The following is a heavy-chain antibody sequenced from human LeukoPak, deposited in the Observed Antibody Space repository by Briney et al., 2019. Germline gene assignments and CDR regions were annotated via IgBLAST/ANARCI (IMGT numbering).Heavy chain of an antibody. D-gene: IGHD6-13*01. Sequence: ASLTVSSKASGYTFTSYARNGVRQAPGQRLEWRGWINAGNGNTKYSQKFQGKVTITRDTSASTAYMELSSLRSDDTGVYYCVRDGYVDLWGRGTLVTVSS. J-gene: IGHJ2*01. CDR1: GYTFTSYA. V-gene: IGHV1-3*01. CDR3: VRDGYVDL. CDR2: INAGNGNT.